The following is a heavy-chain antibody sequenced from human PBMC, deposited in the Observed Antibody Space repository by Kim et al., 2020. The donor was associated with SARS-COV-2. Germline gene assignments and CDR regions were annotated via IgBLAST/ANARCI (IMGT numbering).Heavy chain of an antibody. CDR2: ISGSGGST. V-gene: IGHV3-23*01. CDR3: AKRTNSSGYYGMDV. Sequence: GGSLRLSCAASGFTFSSYAMSWVRQAPGKGLEWVSAISGSGGSTYYADSVKGRFTISRDNSKNTLYLQMNSLRAEDTAVYYCAKRTNSSGYYGMDVWGQGTTVTVSS. D-gene: IGHD3-22*01. J-gene: IGHJ6*02. CDR1: GFTFSSYA.